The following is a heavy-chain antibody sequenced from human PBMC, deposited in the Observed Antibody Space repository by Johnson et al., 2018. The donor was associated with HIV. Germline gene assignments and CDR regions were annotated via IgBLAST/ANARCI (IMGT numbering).Heavy chain of an antibody. CDR2: IKGDGSEK. Sequence: VQLVESGGGLVQRGGSLRLSCAGSGFIFSNYWMNWVRQAPGKGLELVANIKGDGSEKYYVDSVKGRFTISRDNAKNSLYVQMNSLRAEDTAVYYCARGLRVGAMDALDIWGQGTTVTVSS. CDR3: ARGLRVGAMDALDI. V-gene: IGHV3-7*05. D-gene: IGHD1-26*01. J-gene: IGHJ3*02. CDR1: GFIFSNYW.